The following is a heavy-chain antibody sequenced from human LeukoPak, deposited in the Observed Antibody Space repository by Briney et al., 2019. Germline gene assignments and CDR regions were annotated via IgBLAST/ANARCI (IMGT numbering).Heavy chain of an antibody. D-gene: IGHD6-19*01. CDR1: GYSISSGYY. CDR3: ARGSYSSGPWGY. CDR2: IYHSGST. Sequence: KPSETLSLTCTVSGYSISSGYYWGWIRQPPGKGLEWIGSIYHSGSTYYNPSLKSRVTISVDTSKNQFSLKLSSVTAADTAVYYCARGSYSSGPWGYWGQGTLVTVSS. J-gene: IGHJ4*02. V-gene: IGHV4-38-2*02.